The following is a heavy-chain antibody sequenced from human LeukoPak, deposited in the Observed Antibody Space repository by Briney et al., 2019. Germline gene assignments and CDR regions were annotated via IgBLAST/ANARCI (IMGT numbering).Heavy chain of an antibody. CDR1: GFTFSTYD. CDR2: ISTTGDT. V-gene: IGHV3-13*01. Sequence: PGGSLRLSCAASGFTFSTYDMHWVRQATGKGLEWVSAISTTGDTYYADSVKGRLTISRENAKNSFYLQMNSLRAEDTAVYYCAKSAARSLDNGEDYWGQGTLVTVSS. CDR3: AKSAARSLDNGEDY. D-gene: IGHD3-10*01. J-gene: IGHJ4*02.